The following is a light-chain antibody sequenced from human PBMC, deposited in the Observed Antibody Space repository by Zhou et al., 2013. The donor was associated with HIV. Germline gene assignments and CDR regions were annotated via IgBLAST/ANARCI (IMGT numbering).Light chain of an antibody. CDR2: AAS. Sequence: DIQMTQSPSSLSASVGDRVTITCRASQSISNSLNWFHHKSGKAPKFLIHAASKLQGGVPSRLSGSGSGTDFTLTIINLQPEDFGTYYCQQSHITPLTFGQGTRLEIK. V-gene: IGKV1-39*01. J-gene: IGKJ5*01. CDR3: QQSHITPLT. CDR1: QSISNS.